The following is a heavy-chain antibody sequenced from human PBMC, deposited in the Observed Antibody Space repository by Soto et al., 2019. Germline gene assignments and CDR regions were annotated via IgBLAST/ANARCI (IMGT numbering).Heavy chain of an antibody. CDR2: TIPIFGTA. D-gene: IGHD2-2*01. CDR1: GGTFSSYA. CDR3: ARDIVVVPAAIVHYGMDV. V-gene: IGHV1-69*01. Sequence: QVQLVQSGAEVKKPGSSVKVSCKASGGTFSSYAISWVRQAPGQGLEWMGGTIPIFGTANYAQKFQGRVTMTADESTSTAYMELSSLRSEDTAVYYCARDIVVVPAAIVHYGMDVWGQGTTVTVSS. J-gene: IGHJ6*02.